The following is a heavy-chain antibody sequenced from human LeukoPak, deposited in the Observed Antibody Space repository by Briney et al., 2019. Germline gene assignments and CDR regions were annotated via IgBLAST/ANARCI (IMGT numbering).Heavy chain of an antibody. V-gene: IGHV4-39*07. D-gene: IGHD3-22*01. CDR1: GGSISSSSYY. Sequence: SETLSLTCTVSGGSISSSSYYWGWIRRPPGKGLEWIGSIYYSGSTYYNPSLKSRVTISVDTSKNQFSLNLNSVTAADTAVYYCAKPSTYYYDSSGHGAFDIWGQGTMVTVSS. J-gene: IGHJ3*02. CDR2: IYYSGST. CDR3: AKPSTYYYDSSGHGAFDI.